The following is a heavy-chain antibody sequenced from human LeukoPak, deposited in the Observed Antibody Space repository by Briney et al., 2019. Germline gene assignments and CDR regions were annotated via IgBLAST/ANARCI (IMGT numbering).Heavy chain of an antibody. J-gene: IGHJ2*01. V-gene: IGHV3-33*01. D-gene: IGHD1-26*01. Sequence: GGSLRLSCAASGFTFSNYAMHWVRQAPGKGLEWVAAIWYDGSNKYFADSVKGRFTLSRDNSKNTLYLQMNSLRAEDTAVYYCVRDRGIVGATIWYFDLWGRGTLVTVSS. CDR2: IWYDGSNK. CDR3: VRDRGIVGATIWYFDL. CDR1: GFTFSNYA.